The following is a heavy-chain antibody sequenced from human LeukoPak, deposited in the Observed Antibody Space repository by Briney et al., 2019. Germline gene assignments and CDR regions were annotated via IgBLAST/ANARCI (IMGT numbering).Heavy chain of an antibody. V-gene: IGHV3-21*01. Sequence: PGGSLRLSCAASGFTFSSYSMNWVRQAPGKGLEWVSSISSSSSYIYYADSVKGRFTISRDNAKNSLYLQMNSLRAEDTAVYYCARDWRFPRVFDPWGQGTLVTVSS. J-gene: IGHJ5*02. CDR1: GFTFSSYS. D-gene: IGHD3-3*01. CDR3: ARDWRFPRVFDP. CDR2: ISSSSSYI.